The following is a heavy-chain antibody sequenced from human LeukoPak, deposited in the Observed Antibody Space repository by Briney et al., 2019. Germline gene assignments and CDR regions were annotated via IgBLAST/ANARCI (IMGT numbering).Heavy chain of an antibody. J-gene: IGHJ6*03. CDR1: AHFVTSGYY. D-gene: IGHD3-10*01. Sequence: SETLSLTCNVSAHFVTSGYYWGWIRQPPGQGLEWIASIYHSGSTFYNPSLESRVTISLATSKNQLSLKVTSVTAADTAVYYCARVRFSGSYFYNYMDVWGEGTTVTVSS. CDR2: IYHSGST. V-gene: IGHV4-38-2*02. CDR3: ARVRFSGSYFYNYMDV.